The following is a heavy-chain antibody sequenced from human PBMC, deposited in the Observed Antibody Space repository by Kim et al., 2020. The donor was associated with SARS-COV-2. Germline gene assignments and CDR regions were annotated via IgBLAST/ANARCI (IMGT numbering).Heavy chain of an antibody. CDR3: ARDVELEEEWLLYYYFDY. CDR1: GFTFSSYS. Sequence: GGSLRLSCAASGFTFSSYSMNWVRQAPGKGLEWVSSISSSSSYIYYADSVKGRFTISRDNAKNSLYLQMNSLRAEDTAVYYCARDVELEEEWLLYYYFDYWGQGTLVTVSS. J-gene: IGHJ4*02. V-gene: IGHV3-21*01. CDR2: ISSSSSYI. D-gene: IGHD6-19*01.